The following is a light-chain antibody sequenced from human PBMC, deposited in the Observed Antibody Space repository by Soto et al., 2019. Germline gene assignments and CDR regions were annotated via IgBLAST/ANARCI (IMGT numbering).Light chain of an antibody. CDR3: QQSHSDIQELT. V-gene: IGKV1-39*01. CDR2: ATS. CDR1: QSVSNH. J-gene: IGKJ4*01. Sequence: DIQMTQPPSSLSASVGDRVTITCRASQSVSNHLNWYQQKPGKAPKLLIYATSSLQSGAPSRFSGSGSGTDFTLTISSLQPEDFAPYYCQQSHSDIQELTFGGGTKVEIK.